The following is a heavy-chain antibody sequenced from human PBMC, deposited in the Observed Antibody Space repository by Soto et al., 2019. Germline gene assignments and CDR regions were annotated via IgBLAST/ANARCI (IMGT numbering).Heavy chain of an antibody. Sequence: GASVKVSCKASGGTFSSYAISWVRQAPGQGLEWMGGIIPIFGTANYAQKFQGRVTITADESTSTAYMELSSLRSEDTAVYYCARDLGDFRSTSGVFLYVMDVWGQGTTVTVSS. J-gene: IGHJ6*02. V-gene: IGHV1-69*13. CDR1: GGTFSSYA. CDR2: IIPIFGTA. CDR3: ARDLGDFRSTSGVFLYVMDV. D-gene: IGHD3-3*01.